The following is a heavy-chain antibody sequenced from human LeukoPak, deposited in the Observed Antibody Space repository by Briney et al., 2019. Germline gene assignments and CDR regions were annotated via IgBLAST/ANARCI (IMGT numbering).Heavy chain of an antibody. CDR1: GGTFSSYA. J-gene: IGHJ5*02. V-gene: IGHV1-69*05. Sequence: AASVKVSCKASGGTFSSYAISWVRQAPGQGLEWMGGIIPIFGTANYAQKFQGRVTITTDESTSTAYMELSSLRPEDTAVYYCARDSSSWYAIGDQSWFDPWGQGTLVTASS. D-gene: IGHD6-13*01. CDR2: IIPIFGTA. CDR3: ARDSSSWYAIGDQSWFDP.